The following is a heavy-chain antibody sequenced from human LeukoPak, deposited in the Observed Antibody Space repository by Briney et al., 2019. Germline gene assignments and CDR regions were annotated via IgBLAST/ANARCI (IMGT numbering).Heavy chain of an antibody. CDR2: ISGSGGST. V-gene: IGHV3-23*01. Sequence: PGGSLRLSCAASGFTFSSYAMSWVRQAPGKGLEWVSAISGSGGSTYYADSVKGRFTISRDNSKNTLYLQMNSLRAEDTAVYFCARGPLNEYSSSSGYYYGVDVWGQGTTVTVSS. D-gene: IGHD6-6*01. CDR1: GFTFSSYA. J-gene: IGHJ6*02. CDR3: ARGPLNEYSSSSGYYYGVDV.